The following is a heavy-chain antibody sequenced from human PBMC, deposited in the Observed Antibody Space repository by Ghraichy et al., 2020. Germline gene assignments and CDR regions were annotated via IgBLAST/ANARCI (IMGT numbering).Heavy chain of an antibody. CDR2: ISGSGGST. Sequence: GESLNISCAASGFTFSSYAMSWVRQAPGKGLEWVSAISGSGGSTYYADSVKGRFTISRDNSKNTLYLQMNSLRAEDTAVYYCAILALPYDILTGYYDPDWYFDLWGRGTLVTVSS. CDR3: AILALPYDILTGYYDPDWYFDL. D-gene: IGHD3-9*01. J-gene: IGHJ2*01. CDR1: GFTFSSYA. V-gene: IGHV3-23*01.